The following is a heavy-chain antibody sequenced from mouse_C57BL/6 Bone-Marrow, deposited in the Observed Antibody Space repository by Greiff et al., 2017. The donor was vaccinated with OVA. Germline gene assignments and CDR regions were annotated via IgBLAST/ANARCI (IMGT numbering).Heavy chain of an antibody. Sequence: EVKLVESGGGLVQPKGSLKLSCAASGFSFNTYAMNWVRQAPGKGLEWVARIRSKSNNYATYYADSVKDRITISRDDSESMLYLQMNNLKTEDTAMYYCVRQGIYPYDFDYWGQGTTLTVSS. CDR3: VRQGIYPYDFDY. V-gene: IGHV10-1*01. J-gene: IGHJ2*01. CDR2: IRSKSNNYAT. D-gene: IGHD1-1*01. CDR1: GFSFNTYA.